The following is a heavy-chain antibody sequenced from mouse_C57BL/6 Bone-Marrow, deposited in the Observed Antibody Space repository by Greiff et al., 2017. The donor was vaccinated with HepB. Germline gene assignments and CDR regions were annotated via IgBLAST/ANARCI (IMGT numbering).Heavy chain of an antibody. CDR3: ARNYYGSSWDYVMDY. CDR2: INPNNGGT. Sequence: VQLQQSGPELVKPGASVKISCKASGYTFTDYYMNWVKQSHGKSLEWIGDINPNNGGTSYNQKFKGKATLTVDKSSSTAYMELRSLTSEDSAVYYCARNYYGSSWDYVMDYWGQGTSVTVSS. V-gene: IGHV1-26*01. D-gene: IGHD1-1*01. CDR1: GYTFTDYY. J-gene: IGHJ4*01.